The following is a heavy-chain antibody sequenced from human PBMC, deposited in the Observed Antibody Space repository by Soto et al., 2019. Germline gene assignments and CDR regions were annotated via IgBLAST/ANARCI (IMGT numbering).Heavy chain of an antibody. CDR2: IYYSGST. Sequence: PSETLSLTCIVSGGSVSSGSYYWSWIRQPPGKGLEWIGYIYYSGSTNYNPSLKSRVTISVDTSKNQFSLKLSSVTAADTAVYYCARDVPESRSFDYWGQGTLVTVSS. CDR1: GGSVSSGSYY. V-gene: IGHV4-61*01. D-gene: IGHD2-2*01. J-gene: IGHJ4*02. CDR3: ARDVPESRSFDY.